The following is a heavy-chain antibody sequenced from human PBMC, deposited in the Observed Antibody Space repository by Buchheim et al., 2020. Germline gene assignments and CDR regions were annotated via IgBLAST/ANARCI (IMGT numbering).Heavy chain of an antibody. CDR3: AKVGTQEDYYYYYYGMDV. Sequence: EVQLLESGGGLVQPGGSLRLSCAASGFTFSSYAMSWVRQAPGKGLEWVSAISGSGGSTYYADSVKGRFTISRDNSKNTLYLQMNSLRAEDTAVYYCAKVGTQEDYYYYYYGMDVWGQGTT. J-gene: IGHJ6*02. CDR2: ISGSGGST. CDR1: GFTFSSYA. D-gene: IGHD3-16*01. V-gene: IGHV3-23*01.